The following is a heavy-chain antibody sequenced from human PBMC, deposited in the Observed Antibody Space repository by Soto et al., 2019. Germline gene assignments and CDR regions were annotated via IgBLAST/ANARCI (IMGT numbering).Heavy chain of an antibody. D-gene: IGHD4-4*01. V-gene: IGHV3-30*03. CDR3: ARSRDGYSFYFYYGMDG. CDR1: GFTFSSYA. J-gene: IGHJ6*02. Sequence: GGSLRLSCAAAGFTFSSYAMSWVRQAPGKGLEWMALILHDGSAEYYADSVKGRFTISRDNSKNTLYLQMNSLTAEDTAVYYCARSRDGYSFYFYYGMDGWGQGTTVTVS. CDR2: ILHDGSAE.